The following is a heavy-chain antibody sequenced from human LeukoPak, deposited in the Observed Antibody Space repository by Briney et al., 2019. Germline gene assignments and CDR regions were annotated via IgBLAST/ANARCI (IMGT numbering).Heavy chain of an antibody. CDR1: GYTFTSYY. J-gene: IGHJ5*02. CDR2: INPSGGST. CDR3: ARDVKDTIFGVVIVSWFDP. D-gene: IGHD3-3*01. V-gene: IGHV1-46*04. Sequence: ASVKVSCKASGYTFTSYYMHWVRQAPGHGLEWMGIINPSGGSTSYAQKLQGRVTMTRDTSTSTVYMELSSLRSEDTAVYYCARDVKDTIFGVVIVSWFDPWGQGTLVTVSS.